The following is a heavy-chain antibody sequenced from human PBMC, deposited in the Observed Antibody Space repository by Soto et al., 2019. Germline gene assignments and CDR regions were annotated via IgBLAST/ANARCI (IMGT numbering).Heavy chain of an antibody. CDR1: GYTFTGFY. CDR2: INPNGGGT. J-gene: IGHJ4*02. D-gene: IGHD6-19*01. CDR3: ATGVGAGTFALLYYFDY. Sequence: QVQLVQSGAEVKKPGASVKVSCKASGYTFTGFYIQWVRQAPGQGLEWMGWINPNGGGTNYAQKFQGRVTMTRDTSISTAFMELSRLRSDDTALYYCATGVGAGTFALLYYFDYWGQGTLVTVSS. V-gene: IGHV1-2*02.